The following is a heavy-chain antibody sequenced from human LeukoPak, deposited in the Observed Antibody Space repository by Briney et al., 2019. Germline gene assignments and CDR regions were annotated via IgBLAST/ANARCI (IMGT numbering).Heavy chain of an antibody. V-gene: IGHV1-69*13. CDR3: ARTTRWFGELFP. J-gene: IGHJ5*02. Sequence: SVKVSCKASGGTFSSYAISWVRQAPGQGLEWMGGIIPIFGTANYAQKFQGRVTITADESTSTAYMELSSLRSEDTAVYYCARTTRWFGELFPWGQGTLVTVSS. D-gene: IGHD3-10*01. CDR1: GGTFSSYA. CDR2: IIPIFGTA.